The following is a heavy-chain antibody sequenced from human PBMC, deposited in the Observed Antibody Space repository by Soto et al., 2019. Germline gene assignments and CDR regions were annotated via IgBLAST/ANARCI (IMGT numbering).Heavy chain of an antibody. Sequence: VKVSCKVSGYTLTELSMHWVRQAPGKGLEWMGGFDPEDGETIYAQKFQGRVTMTEDTSTDTAYMELSSLRSEDTAVYYCATDSLVGAFPLFYWGQGTLVTVSS. CDR1: GYTLTELS. CDR2: FDPEDGET. CDR3: ATDSLVGAFPLFY. J-gene: IGHJ4*02. D-gene: IGHD1-26*01. V-gene: IGHV1-24*01.